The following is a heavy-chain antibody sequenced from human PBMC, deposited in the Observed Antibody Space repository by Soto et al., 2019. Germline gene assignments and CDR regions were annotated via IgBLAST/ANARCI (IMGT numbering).Heavy chain of an antibody. CDR1: GGSFSGNY. CDR2: INDSGHT. V-gene: IGHV4-34*01. J-gene: IGHJ4*02. D-gene: IGHD2-8*01. Sequence: PSETLSLTCDVYGGSFSGNYWSWIRQPPGEGLEWIGEINDSGHTKFNPSLKSRVTMSVDTSKHQFSLKLSSVTAADTAVYYCAHHNGRAFDYWGRGTLVTVSS. CDR3: AHHNGRAFDY.